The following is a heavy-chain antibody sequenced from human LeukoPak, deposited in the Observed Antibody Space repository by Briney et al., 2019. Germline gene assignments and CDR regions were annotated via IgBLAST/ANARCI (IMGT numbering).Heavy chain of an antibody. Sequence: GGSLRLSCAASGFIFSKYGMNWVRQASGKGLEWVAFISSDGSDKNYADSVKGRFTISRDNSKNTVYLEMNSLRAEDTAVYYCANVYRDSYKWGDDTFDIWGPGTMVTVSS. CDR1: GFIFSKYG. D-gene: IGHD5-24*01. J-gene: IGHJ3*02. CDR3: ANVYRDSYKWGDDTFDI. CDR2: ISSDGSDK. V-gene: IGHV3-30*18.